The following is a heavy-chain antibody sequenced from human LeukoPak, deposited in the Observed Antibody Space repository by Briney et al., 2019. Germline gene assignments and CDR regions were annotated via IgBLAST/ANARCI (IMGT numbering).Heavy chain of an antibody. J-gene: IGHJ5*02. CDR3: ARDPSGDSGSFP. V-gene: IGHV3-7*04. CDR1: GFTFSNYW. CDR2: IKEDGSEK. D-gene: IGHD1-26*01. Sequence: GGSLRLSCAASGFTFSNYWTSWVRQAPGKGLEWVANIKEDGSEKYHVDSVKGRFTISRDNAKDSLYLQMNSLRAEDTAVYYCARDPSGDSGSFPWGQGTLVTVSS.